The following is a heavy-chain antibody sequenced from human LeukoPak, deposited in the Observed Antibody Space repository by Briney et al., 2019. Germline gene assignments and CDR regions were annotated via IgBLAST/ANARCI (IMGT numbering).Heavy chain of an antibody. CDR1: GYTLTELS. V-gene: IGHV1-24*01. J-gene: IGHJ4*02. Sequence: ASVKVSCKVSGYTLTELSMHWVRQAPGKGLEWMGGFDPEDGETICAQKFQGRVTMTEDTSTDTAYMELSSLRSEDTAVYYCATMRLYSSGWYYFDYWGQGTLVTVSS. CDR2: FDPEDGET. CDR3: ATMRLYSSGWYYFDY. D-gene: IGHD6-19*01.